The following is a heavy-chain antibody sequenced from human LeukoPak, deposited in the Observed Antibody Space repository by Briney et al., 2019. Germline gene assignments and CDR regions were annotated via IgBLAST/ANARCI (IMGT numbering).Heavy chain of an antibody. J-gene: IGHJ4*02. CDR2: SSTRSSTI. V-gene: IGHV3-48*01. CDR3: ARGTTSFDY. Sequence: PGGSLTLSCAASGFTFSSYNMNWVRQAPGKRLEWVSYSSTRSSTIYYADSVKGRFTISRDNAKNSLYLQMISLRAEDTAVYYCARGTTSFDYWGQGTLVTVSS. D-gene: IGHD1-7*01. CDR1: GFTFSSYN.